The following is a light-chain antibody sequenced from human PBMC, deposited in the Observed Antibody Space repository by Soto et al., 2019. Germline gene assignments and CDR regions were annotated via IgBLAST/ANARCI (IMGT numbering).Light chain of an antibody. Sequence: DIQMTQSPSSLSASVGDRVTVTCRASQSISSWLAWYQQKPGIAPKLLMYKASTLESGVPSRFSGSGFGTEFTLTISSLQPDDSATYYCQQYDVYSTFGQGTKVDIK. CDR1: QSISSW. V-gene: IGKV1-5*03. J-gene: IGKJ1*01. CDR3: QQYDVYST. CDR2: KAS.